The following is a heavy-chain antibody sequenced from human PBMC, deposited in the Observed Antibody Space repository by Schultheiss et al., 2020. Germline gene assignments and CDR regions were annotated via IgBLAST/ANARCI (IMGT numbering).Heavy chain of an antibody. J-gene: IGHJ5*02. V-gene: IGHV4-59*12. CDR2: IYYSGST. D-gene: IGHD2-15*01. CDR1: GGSFSGYY. Sequence: SETLSLTCAVYGGSFSGYYWSWIRQPPGKGLEWIGYIYYSGSTYYNPSLKSRVTISVDTSKNQFSLKLSSVTAADTAVYYCAREKGGVALGPWGQGTLVNGYS. CDR3: AREKGGVALGP.